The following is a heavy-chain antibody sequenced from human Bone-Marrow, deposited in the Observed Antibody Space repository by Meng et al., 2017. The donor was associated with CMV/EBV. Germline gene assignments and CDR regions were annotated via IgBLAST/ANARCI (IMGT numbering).Heavy chain of an antibody. CDR1: GGSISSYY. V-gene: IGHV4-59*01. CDR2: IYYSGST. J-gene: IGHJ4*02. Sequence: SETLSLTCTVSGGSISSYYWSWIRQPPGKGLEWIGYIYYSGSTNYNPSLKSRVTISVDTSKNQFSLKLSSVTAADTATYYCARTGSRYYDFWSGYSHFDYWGQGTLVTVSS. CDR3: ARTGSRYYDFWSGYSHFDY. D-gene: IGHD3-3*01.